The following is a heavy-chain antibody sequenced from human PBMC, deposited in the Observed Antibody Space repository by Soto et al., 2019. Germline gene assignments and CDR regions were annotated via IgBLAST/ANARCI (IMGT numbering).Heavy chain of an antibody. V-gene: IGHV1-69*01. D-gene: IGHD3-22*01. Sequence: QVQLVQSGAEVKKPGSSVKVSCKAYGGTFSSYAISWVRQAPGQGLEWMGGIIPIFGTANYAQKFQGRVTITADESTSTAYMELSSLRSEDTAVYYCARAEDDSSGYGQFDYWGQGTLVTVSS. CDR3: ARAEDDSSGYGQFDY. CDR2: IIPIFGTA. J-gene: IGHJ4*02. CDR1: GGTFSSYA.